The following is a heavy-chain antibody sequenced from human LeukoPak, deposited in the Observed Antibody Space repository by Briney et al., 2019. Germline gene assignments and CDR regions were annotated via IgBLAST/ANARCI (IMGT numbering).Heavy chain of an antibody. J-gene: IGHJ5*02. V-gene: IGHV4-59*12. CDR2: IYYSVTT. CDR1: GGSISSYY. CDR3: ARGLPDGWFDP. Sequence: SETLSLTCTVSGGSISSYYWGWIRQHPGKGLEWIAYIYYSVTTYYNPSLKSRITISLDTSQNQLSLSLSSVTAADTAIYYCARGLPDGWFDPWGQGALVTVSS.